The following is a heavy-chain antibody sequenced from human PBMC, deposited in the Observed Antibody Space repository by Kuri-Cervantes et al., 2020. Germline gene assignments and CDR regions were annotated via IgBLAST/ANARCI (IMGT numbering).Heavy chain of an antibody. CDR2: IIPIFGTA. CDR1: GGTFSSYA. V-gene: IGHV1-69*13. D-gene: IGHD2-2*01. CDR3: ARVGAALYCSSTSCYNPGEYYYYYMDV. Sequence: SVKVSCKASGGTFSSYAISWVRQAPGQGLEWMGGIIPIFGTANYAQKFQGRVTITADESTSTAYMALSSLRSEDTAVYYCARVGAALYCSSTSCYNPGEYYYYYMDVWGKGTTVTVSS. J-gene: IGHJ6*03.